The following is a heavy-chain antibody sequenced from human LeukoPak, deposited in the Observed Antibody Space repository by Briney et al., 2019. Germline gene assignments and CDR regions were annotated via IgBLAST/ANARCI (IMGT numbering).Heavy chain of an antibody. Sequence: GGSLRLSCAASGFTFSSYWMHWVRQAPGKGLVWVSRINTDGTSTTYADSVKGRFTISRDNAKNTLYLQINSLRAEDTAVYYCARGRAAVAGYYMDVWGKGTTLTVSS. CDR1: GFTFSSYW. V-gene: IGHV3-74*01. J-gene: IGHJ6*03. CDR2: INTDGTST. D-gene: IGHD6-19*01. CDR3: ARGRAAVAGYYMDV.